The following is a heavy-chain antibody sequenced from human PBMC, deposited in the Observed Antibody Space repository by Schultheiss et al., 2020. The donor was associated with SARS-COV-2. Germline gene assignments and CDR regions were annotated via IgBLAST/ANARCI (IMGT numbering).Heavy chain of an antibody. J-gene: IGHJ3*01. D-gene: IGHD1-26*01. Sequence: GGSLRLSCAASGFTFDDYAMHWVRQAPGKGLEWVSGISWNSGSIGYADSVKGRFTISRDNAKNSLYLQMNSLRAEDTAVYYCATQLGDYYNGFDVWGQGTMVTVSS. CDR2: ISWNSGSI. V-gene: IGHV3-9*01. CDR3: ATQLGDYYNGFDV. CDR1: GFTFDDYA.